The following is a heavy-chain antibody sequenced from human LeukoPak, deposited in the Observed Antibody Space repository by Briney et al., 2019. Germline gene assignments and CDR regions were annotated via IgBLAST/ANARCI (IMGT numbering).Heavy chain of an antibody. CDR3: ARAAGRKSSSGYFDY. V-gene: IGHV4-59*01. Sequence: PSETLSFTCTVSGGSISSYYWSWIRQPPGKGLEWIGYIYYSGSTNYNPSLKSRVTISVDTSKNQFSLKLSSVTAADTAVYYCARAAGRKSSSGYFDYWGQGTLVTVSS. CDR1: GGSISSYY. D-gene: IGHD6-19*01. J-gene: IGHJ4*02. CDR2: IYYSGST.